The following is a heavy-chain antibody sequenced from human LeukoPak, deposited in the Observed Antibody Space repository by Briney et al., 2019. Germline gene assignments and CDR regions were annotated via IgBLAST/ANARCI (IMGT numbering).Heavy chain of an antibody. D-gene: IGHD3-9*01. V-gene: IGHV3-9*01. CDR1: GFTFDDYA. CDR3: AKGAQSYYDILTGYYSSDY. Sequence: GRSLRLSCAASGFTFDDYAMHWVRQAPGKGLEWVSGISWNSGSIGYADSVKGRFTISRDNAKNSLYLQMNSLRAEDTALYYCAKGAQSYYDILTGYYSSDYWGQGTLVTVSS. CDR2: ISWNSGSI. J-gene: IGHJ4*02.